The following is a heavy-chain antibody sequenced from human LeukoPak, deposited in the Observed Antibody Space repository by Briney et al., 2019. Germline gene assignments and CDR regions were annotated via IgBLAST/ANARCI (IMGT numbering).Heavy chain of an antibody. Sequence: ASVKVSCEVSGYTFTEYYMHWVQQAPGKGLEWMGLVDPEDGETLYAEKFQGRVTITADTSTDTAYMELSSLRSEDTAVYYCATDPDVDYYDSSGYLLWGQGTLVTVSS. CDR1: GYTFTEYY. CDR2: VDPEDGET. CDR3: ATDPDVDYYDSSGYLL. V-gene: IGHV1-69-2*01. D-gene: IGHD3-22*01. J-gene: IGHJ4*02.